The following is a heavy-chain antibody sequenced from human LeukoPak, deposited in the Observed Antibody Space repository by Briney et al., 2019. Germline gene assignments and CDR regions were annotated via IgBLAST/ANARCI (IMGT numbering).Heavy chain of an antibody. CDR1: GYTFTSYD. V-gene: IGHV1-69*05. D-gene: IGHD3-22*01. CDR3: ARGGTHYYDSSGYYSIFDY. CDR2: IIPIFGTA. Sequence: SVKVSCKASGYTFTSYDINWVRQATGQGLEWMGRIIPIFGTANYAQKFQGRVTITTDESTSTAYMELSSLRSEDTAVYYCARGGTHYYDSSGYYSIFDYWGQGTLVTVSS. J-gene: IGHJ4*02.